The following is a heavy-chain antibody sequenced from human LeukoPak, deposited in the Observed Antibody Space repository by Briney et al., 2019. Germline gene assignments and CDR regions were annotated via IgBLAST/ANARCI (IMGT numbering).Heavy chain of an antibody. CDR3: AKGDAYYYDSGSYSSAFDI. V-gene: IGHV3-23*01. CDR2: ISGSGGST. Sequence: GGSLRLSCAASGFSFSSYEMNWVRQAPGKGLEWVSAISGSGGSTYYADSVKGRFTISRDNSKNTLYLQMNSLRAEDTAVYYCAKGDAYYYDSGSYSSAFDIWGQGTMVTVSS. D-gene: IGHD3-10*01. J-gene: IGHJ3*02. CDR1: GFSFSSYE.